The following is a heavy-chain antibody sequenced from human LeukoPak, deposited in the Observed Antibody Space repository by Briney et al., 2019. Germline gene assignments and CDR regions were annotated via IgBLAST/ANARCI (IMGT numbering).Heavy chain of an antibody. CDR1: GHTFTGYY. CDR2: INPNSGGT. D-gene: IGHD2-21*01. Sequence: ASVKVSCKASGHTFTGYYMHWVRQAPGQGLEWMGWINPNSGGTNCAQKFQGRVTLTRDTSITTVYMELSRLTSDDTAIFYCAVAPGDYWGQGTLVTVSS. V-gene: IGHV1-2*02. J-gene: IGHJ4*02. CDR3: AVAPGDY.